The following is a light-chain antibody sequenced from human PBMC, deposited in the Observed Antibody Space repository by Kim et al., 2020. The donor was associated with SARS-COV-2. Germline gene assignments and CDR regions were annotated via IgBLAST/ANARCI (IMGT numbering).Light chain of an antibody. CDR2: GVN. V-gene: IGLV2-14*03. CDR1: SSDVGDYNY. CDR3: GSFTGTNSRL. J-gene: IGLJ3*02. Sequence: GQSITISCTGTSSDVGDYNYISWYQQHPGNAPKLMIYGVNHRPSGVSNRFSGSKSGNTASLTISGLQAEDEADYYCGSFTGTNSRLFGGGTQLTVL.